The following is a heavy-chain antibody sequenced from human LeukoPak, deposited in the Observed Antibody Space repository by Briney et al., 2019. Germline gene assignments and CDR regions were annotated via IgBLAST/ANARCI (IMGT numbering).Heavy chain of an antibody. CDR1: GGTFSSYA. V-gene: IGHV1-69*04. J-gene: IGHJ6*02. D-gene: IGHD5-12*01. CDR3: ARSRVDIVGYDLDYYYYYGMDV. Sequence: ASVKVSCKASGGTFSSYAISWVRQAPGQGLEWMGRIIPILGIANYAQKFQGRVTITADKSTSTAYMELSSLRSEDTAVYYCARSRVDIVGYDLDYYYYYGMDVWGQGTTVTVSS. CDR2: IIPILGIA.